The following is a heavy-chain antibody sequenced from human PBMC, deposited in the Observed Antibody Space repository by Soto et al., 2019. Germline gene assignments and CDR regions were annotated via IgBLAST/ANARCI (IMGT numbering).Heavy chain of an antibody. J-gene: IGHJ4*02. CDR1: GFMFDSYG. V-gene: IGHV3-33*01. CDR3: AREPGRIAVAGFDY. D-gene: IGHD6-19*01. CDR2: ILYDGSEK. Sequence: QVQLVESGGGVVQPGRSLRLSCVASGFMFDSYGMHWVRQAPGKGLEWVAIILYDGSEKYHADSVKGRFTISRDNSKNTLYLQMHSRRAEDTALYYCAREPGRIAVAGFDYWGQGTLVTVSS.